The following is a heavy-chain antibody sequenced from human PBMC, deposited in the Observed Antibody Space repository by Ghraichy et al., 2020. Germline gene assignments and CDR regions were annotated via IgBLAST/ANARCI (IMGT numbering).Heavy chain of an antibody. J-gene: IGHJ4*02. CDR1: GGSISSSSYY. V-gene: IGHV4-39*01. D-gene: IGHD3-22*01. CDR3: ARLHSSESHFDY. CDR2: IYYSGST. Sequence: GSLRLSCTVSGGSISSSSYYWGWIRQPPGKGLEWIGSIYYSGSTYYNPSLKSRVTISVDTSKNQFSLKLSSVTAADTAVYYCARLHSSESHFDYWGQGTLVTVSS.